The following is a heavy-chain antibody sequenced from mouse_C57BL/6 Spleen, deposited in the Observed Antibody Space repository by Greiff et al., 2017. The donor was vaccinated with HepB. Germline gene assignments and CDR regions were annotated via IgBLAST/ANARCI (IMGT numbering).Heavy chain of an antibody. J-gene: IGHJ3*01. CDR1: GYTFTSCW. CDR2: IDPNSGGT. D-gene: IGHD1-1*01. CDR3: ARRDYGSLLGFAY. V-gene: IGHV1-72*01. Sequence: QVQLQQPGAELVKPGASVKLSCKASGYTFTSCWMHWVKQRPGRGLEWIGRIDPNSGGTKYNEKFKSKATLTVDKPSSTAYMQLSSLTSEDAAVYYCARRDYGSLLGFAYWGQGTLVTVSA.